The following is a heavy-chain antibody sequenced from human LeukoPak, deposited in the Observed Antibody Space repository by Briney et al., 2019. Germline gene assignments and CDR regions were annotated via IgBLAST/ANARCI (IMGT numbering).Heavy chain of an antibody. D-gene: IGHD6-13*01. Sequence: PSETLSLTCTVSGGSISSGSYYWSWIRQPAGKGLEWIGRIYTSGSTNYNPSLKSRVTISVDTSKNQFSLKLSSVTAADTAVYYCARAHSSSWYFDYWGQGTLVTVSS. CDR1: GGSISSGSYY. J-gene: IGHJ4*02. CDR2: IYTSGST. V-gene: IGHV4-61*02. CDR3: ARAHSSSWYFDY.